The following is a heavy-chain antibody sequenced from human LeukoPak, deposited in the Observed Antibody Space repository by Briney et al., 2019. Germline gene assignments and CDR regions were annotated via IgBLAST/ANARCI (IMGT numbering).Heavy chain of an antibody. CDR1: GFSFEDYG. CDR2: ITGSGGST. D-gene: IGHD3-3*01. V-gene: IGHV3-23*01. Sequence: GGSQRLSCAASGFSFEDYGMSWVRQAPGKGLEWVSGITGSGGSTYYADSVKGRFTISRDNSKNTLYLQMNSLRAEDTAIYYCARNERLLSFLKWGQGTLVTVSS. CDR3: ARNERLLSFLK. J-gene: IGHJ4*02.